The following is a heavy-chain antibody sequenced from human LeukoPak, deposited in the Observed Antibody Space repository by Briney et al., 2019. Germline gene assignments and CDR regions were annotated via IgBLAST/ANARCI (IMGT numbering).Heavy chain of an antibody. CDR2: IKQDGSEK. D-gene: IGHD3-10*01. CDR1: GFTFSSYW. J-gene: IGHJ4*02. CDR3: ARSLTMVRAYDY. Sequence: GGSLRLSCAASGFTFSSYWMSWVRQAPGKGLEWVANIKQDGSEKYYVDSVKGRFTISRDNSKNTVYLQMNSLRTEDTAVYYCARSLTMVRAYDYWGQGTLVTVSS. V-gene: IGHV3-7*01.